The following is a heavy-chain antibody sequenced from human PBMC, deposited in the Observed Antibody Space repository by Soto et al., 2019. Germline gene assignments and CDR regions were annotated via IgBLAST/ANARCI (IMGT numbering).Heavy chain of an antibody. Sequence: QITLRESGPSLVKPTETLTLTCTFSGFSLTTTGVGVGWVRRPPVKALEWLAVVFWDGGERYSPSLKSRVTITKDTTKDQVVFTMANMDPADTAKYFCTQVCGSGSWGWYFHSWGQGTLVTVSS. CDR3: TQVCGSGSWGWYFHS. CDR2: VFWDGGE. CDR1: GFSLTTTGVG. D-gene: IGHD1-26*01. V-gene: IGHV2-5*02. J-gene: IGHJ5*02.